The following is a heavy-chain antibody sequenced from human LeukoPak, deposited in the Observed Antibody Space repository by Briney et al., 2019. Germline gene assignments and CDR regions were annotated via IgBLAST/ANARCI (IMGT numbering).Heavy chain of an antibody. Sequence: SSETLSLTCTVSGGSISSSSYYWGWIRQPPGKGLEWIGSIYYSGSTYYNPSLKSRVTISVDTSKNQFSLKLSSVTAADTAVYYCARWGISRRDAFDIWGQGTMVTVSS. D-gene: IGHD3-16*01. CDR1: GGSISSSSYY. J-gene: IGHJ3*02. CDR3: ARWGISRRDAFDI. CDR2: IYYSGST. V-gene: IGHV4-39*01.